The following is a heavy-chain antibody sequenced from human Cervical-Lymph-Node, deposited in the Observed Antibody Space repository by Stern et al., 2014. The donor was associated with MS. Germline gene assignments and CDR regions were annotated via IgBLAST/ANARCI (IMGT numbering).Heavy chain of an antibody. Sequence: VQLVESGPGLVKPSGTLSLTCAVSGGSISSDNWWSWVRQPPGKGLEWIGEVYHSGSANYTPSLKSRVTMSVDKSKNQFSLRLTSVTAADTAVYYCARDFEFQLQCDWGQGALVTVSS. CDR2: VYHSGSA. CDR1: GGSISSDNW. CDR3: ARDFEFQLQCD. V-gene: IGHV4-4*02. D-gene: IGHD2-2*01. J-gene: IGHJ4*02.